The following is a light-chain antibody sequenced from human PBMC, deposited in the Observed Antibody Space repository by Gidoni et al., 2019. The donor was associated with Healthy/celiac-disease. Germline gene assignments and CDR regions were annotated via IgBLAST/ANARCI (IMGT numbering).Light chain of an antibody. CDR3: SSYTSGSTLV. Sequence: QSALTQPASVSGSPGQSIPISCTRTSSDVGGDNYVSWYQQHPGKAPKLMIYEVSNRPSGVSNRFSGSTSGNTASLTISGLQAEDEADYYCSSYTSGSTLVFGGGTKLTVL. J-gene: IGLJ3*02. CDR1: SSDVGGDNY. CDR2: EVS. V-gene: IGLV2-14*01.